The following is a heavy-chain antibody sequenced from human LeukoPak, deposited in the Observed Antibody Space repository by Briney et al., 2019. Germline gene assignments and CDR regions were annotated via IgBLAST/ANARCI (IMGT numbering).Heavy chain of an antibody. Sequence: PGGSLRLSCAASGFTFSSYWMHWVRHAPGKGLVWVSRINSDGSSTSYADSVKGRFTISRDNAKNTLYLQMNSLRAEDTAVYYCARGGYCSSTSCTEYYFDYWGQGTLVTVSS. CDR2: INSDGSST. D-gene: IGHD2-2*01. V-gene: IGHV3-74*01. CDR1: GFTFSSYW. J-gene: IGHJ4*02. CDR3: ARGGYCSSTSCTEYYFDY.